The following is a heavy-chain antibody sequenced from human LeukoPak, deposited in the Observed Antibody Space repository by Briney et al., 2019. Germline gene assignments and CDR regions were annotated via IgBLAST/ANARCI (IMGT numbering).Heavy chain of an antibody. CDR1: GYTFTSYD. V-gene: IGHV1-8*01. CDR3: ARGVTYCSGGSCYSIPHFDY. Sequence: ASVKVSCKASGYTFTSYDINWVRQATGQGLEWMGWMNPNSGNTGYAQKFQGRVTITRNTSISTAYMELSSLRSEDTAVYYCARGVTYCSGGSCYSIPHFDYWGQGTLVTVSS. J-gene: IGHJ4*02. D-gene: IGHD2-15*01. CDR2: MNPNSGNT.